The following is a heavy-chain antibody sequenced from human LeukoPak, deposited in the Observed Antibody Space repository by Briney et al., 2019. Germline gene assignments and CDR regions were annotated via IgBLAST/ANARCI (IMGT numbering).Heavy chain of an antibody. CDR1: GYTFTGYY. Sequence: GASVKVSCKASGYTFTGYYMHWVRQAPGQGLEWMGWINPNSGGTNYAQKFQGRVTMTRDTSISTAYMELSRLRSDDTAVYYCAKNYYDSSGYYYHLVDCGYWGQGTLVTVSS. CDR3: AKNYYDSSGYYYHLVDCGY. J-gene: IGHJ4*02. D-gene: IGHD3-22*01. V-gene: IGHV1-2*02. CDR2: INPNSGGT.